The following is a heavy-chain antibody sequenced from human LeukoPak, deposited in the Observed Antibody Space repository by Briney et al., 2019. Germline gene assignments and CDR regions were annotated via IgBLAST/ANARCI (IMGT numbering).Heavy chain of an antibody. CDR1: GYTFTGYY. D-gene: IGHD3-10*01. CDR3: ARFGPYGSGSWIDY. J-gene: IGHJ4*02. V-gene: IGHV1-2*02. Sequence: GASVKVSCKASGYTFTGYYMHWVRQAPGQGLEWMGWINPNSGGTNYAQKFQGRVTMTRDTSISTAYMELSRLRSDDTAVYYCARFGPYGSGSWIDYWGQGTLVTVSS. CDR2: INPNSGGT.